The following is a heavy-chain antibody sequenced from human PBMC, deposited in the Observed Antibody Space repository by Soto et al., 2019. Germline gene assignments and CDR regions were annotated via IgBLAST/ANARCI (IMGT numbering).Heavy chain of an antibody. V-gene: IGHV3-7*01. D-gene: IGHD3-9*01. CDR3: ARVLTVAFDN. Sequence: EVQLVESGGGLVQPGGSLRLSCAASGFTFSSYWMSWVRQAPGKGLEWVANIKQEGSEKCYVDSVKGRFTISRDNAKNSLYLQMNSLRSEDTAVYYCARVLTVAFDNWGQGTLVTVSS. J-gene: IGHJ4*02. CDR2: IKQEGSEK. CDR1: GFTFSSYW.